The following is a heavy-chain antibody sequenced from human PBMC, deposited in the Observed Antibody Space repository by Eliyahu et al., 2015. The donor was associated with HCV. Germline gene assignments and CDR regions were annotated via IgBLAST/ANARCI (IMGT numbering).Heavy chain of an antibody. J-gene: IGHJ4*02. CDR2: ISYDGSNK. V-gene: IGHV3-30*18. D-gene: IGHD1-1*01. CDR3: AKDLELGRIVTWGPYFDY. CDR1: GXTFSXXG. Sequence: QVQLVESGGGVVQPGRSLRLSCAASGXTFSXXGXHWVRQAPGKGLEWVAVISYDGSNKYYADSVKGRFTISRDNSKNTLYLQMNSLRAEDTAVYYCAKDLELGRIVTWGPYFDYWGQGTLVTVSS.